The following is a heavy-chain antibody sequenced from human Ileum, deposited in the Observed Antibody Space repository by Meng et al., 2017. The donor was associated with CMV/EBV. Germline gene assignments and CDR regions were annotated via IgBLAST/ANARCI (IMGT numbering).Heavy chain of an antibody. V-gene: IGHV3-7*01. Sequence: GESLKISCASSGLTFSTFWMSWFRQAPGKGLEWVAHIKQDGSEKYYVDSVTGRFTISRDNTENSLFLQMNTLRAEDTAVYYCATTSGSSYWGQGALVTVSS. CDR2: IKQDGSEK. J-gene: IGHJ4*02. CDR3: ATTSGSSY. D-gene: IGHD6-6*01. CDR1: GLTFSTFW.